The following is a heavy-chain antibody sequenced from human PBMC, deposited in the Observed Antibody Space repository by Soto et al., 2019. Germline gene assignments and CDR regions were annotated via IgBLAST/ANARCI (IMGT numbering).Heavy chain of an antibody. Sequence: SETLSLTCTVSGGSISSGGYYWSWIRQHPGKGLEWIGYIYYSGSTYYNPSLKSRVTISVDTSKNQFSLKLSSVTAADTAVYYCAVGGSSVPVSVDYWGQGTLVTVSS. D-gene: IGHD2-15*01. CDR2: IYYSGST. CDR1: GGSISSGGYY. J-gene: IGHJ4*02. CDR3: AVGGSSVPVSVDY. V-gene: IGHV4-31*03.